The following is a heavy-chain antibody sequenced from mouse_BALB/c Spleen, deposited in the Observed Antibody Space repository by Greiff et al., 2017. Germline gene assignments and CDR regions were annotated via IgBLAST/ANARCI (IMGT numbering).Heavy chain of an antibody. Sequence: EVKLVESGGGLVKPGGSLKLSCSASGFTFSSYTMSWVRQTPEKRLEWVATISSGGSYTYYPDSVKGRFTISRDNAKNTLYLQMSSLKSEDTAMYYCTRDEEYGNHWYFDVWGAGTTVTVSS. J-gene: IGHJ1*01. CDR1: GFTFSSYT. CDR3: TRDEEYGNHWYFDV. CDR2: ISSGGSYT. D-gene: IGHD2-10*02. V-gene: IGHV5-6-4*01.